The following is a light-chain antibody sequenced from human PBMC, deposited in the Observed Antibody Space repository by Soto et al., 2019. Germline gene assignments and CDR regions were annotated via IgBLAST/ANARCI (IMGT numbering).Light chain of an antibody. CDR2: ENN. V-gene: IGLV1-40*01. CDR3: QSYDSSLSGYG. Sequence: QSVLTQPPSVSEAPGQRVTISCTGSSSNIGAGYEAHWYQQVPGTAPKLLIYENNNRPSGVPDRFSGSKSGTSASLAITGLQAEYEAEYYCQSYDSSLSGYGFGPGTKVTVL. CDR1: SSNIGAGYE. J-gene: IGLJ1*01.